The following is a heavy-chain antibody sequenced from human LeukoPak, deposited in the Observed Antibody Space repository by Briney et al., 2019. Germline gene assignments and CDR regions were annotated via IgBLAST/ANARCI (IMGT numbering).Heavy chain of an antibody. Sequence: QPGGALRLSCAASGFTFSSYGMHRVRQAPVKGLEWVAVISYDGSNKYYADSVKGRFTISRDNSKNTLYLQMNSLRAEDTAVYYCARYREDGFDYTHNWFDPWGQGTLVTVSS. J-gene: IGHJ5*02. CDR1: GFTFSSYG. CDR3: ARYREDGFDYTHNWFDP. CDR2: ISYDGSNK. D-gene: IGHD3-9*01. V-gene: IGHV3-30*03.